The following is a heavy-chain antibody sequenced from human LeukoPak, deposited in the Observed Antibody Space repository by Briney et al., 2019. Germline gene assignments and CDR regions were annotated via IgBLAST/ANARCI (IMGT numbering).Heavy chain of an antibody. Sequence: KPSQTLSLTCTVSGGSISSSGDYWTWIRQPAGKELEWIGLIYTSGSTNYNPSLKSRVTISIDTSKNQFSLKLSSVTAADTAVYYCARQKWGVFGVVYNYWGQGTLVTVSS. CDR3: ARQKWGVFGVVYNY. D-gene: IGHD3-3*01. CDR2: IYTSGST. CDR1: GGSISSSGDY. V-gene: IGHV4-61*02. J-gene: IGHJ4*02.